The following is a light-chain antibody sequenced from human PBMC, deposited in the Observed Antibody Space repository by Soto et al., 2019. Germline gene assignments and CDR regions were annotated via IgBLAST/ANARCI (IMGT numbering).Light chain of an antibody. CDR1: QSVSSI. J-gene: IGKJ4*01. Sequence: DIVMTQSPATLPVSPGERATLSCRASQSVSSILAWYQQKPGQAPRFLIYGASTRATGIPARFSGSGSGTEFTLTISSLQSEDFAVYYCQQYDNWPLTFGGGTKVEIK. CDR3: QQYDNWPLT. CDR2: GAS. V-gene: IGKV3-15*01.